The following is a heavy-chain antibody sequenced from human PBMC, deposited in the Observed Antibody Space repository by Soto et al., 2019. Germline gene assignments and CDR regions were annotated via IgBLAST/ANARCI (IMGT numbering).Heavy chain of an antibody. D-gene: IGHD2-2*01. V-gene: IGHV4-59*01. CDR1: GGSISSYN. Sequence: QVQLQESGPGLVKPSETLSLTCTVSGGSISSYNWSWIRQPPGKGLEWIGYIYYSGSTNYNPSLNSRVTISVDTSKNQFSLKLSSVTAADTAVYYCARGRPQKGGYCSSTSCYSYYYYYMDVWGKGTTVTVSS. J-gene: IGHJ6*03. CDR2: IYYSGST. CDR3: ARGRPQKGGYCSSTSCYSYYYYYMDV.